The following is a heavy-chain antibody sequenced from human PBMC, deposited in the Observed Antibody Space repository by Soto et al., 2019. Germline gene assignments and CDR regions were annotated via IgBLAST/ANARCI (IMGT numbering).Heavy chain of an antibody. CDR2: ISVSGGST. CDR1: GFIFSSYA. D-gene: IGHD3-22*01. V-gene: IGHV3-23*01. CDR3: AKGSTNYESSGFYSD. Sequence: EVPLLESGGGLVQPGGSLRLSCAASGFIFSSYAMTWVRQAPGKGLEWVSVISVSGGSTYYADSVKGRFTISRDNSKNTLHLQMNSLRAEDAAVYYCAKGSTNYESSGFYSDWGQGTLVTVSS. J-gene: IGHJ4*02.